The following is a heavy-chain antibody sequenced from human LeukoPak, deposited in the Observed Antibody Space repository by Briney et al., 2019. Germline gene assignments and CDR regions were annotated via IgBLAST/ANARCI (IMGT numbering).Heavy chain of an antibody. CDR2: TYYRSKWYN. Sequence: SQTLSLTCAISGDSVSGNSAAWNWIRQSPSRGLEWLGRTYYRSKWYNDYAVSVKSRITINPDTSKNQFSLQLNSVTPEDTAVYYCTRELGDYSSGCYYFDYWGQGTLVTVSS. J-gene: IGHJ4*02. CDR3: TRELGDYSSGCYYFDY. V-gene: IGHV6-1*01. CDR1: GDSVSGNSAA. D-gene: IGHD6-19*01.